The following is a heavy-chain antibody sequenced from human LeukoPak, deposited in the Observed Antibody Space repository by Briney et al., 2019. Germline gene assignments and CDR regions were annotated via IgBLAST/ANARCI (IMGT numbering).Heavy chain of an antibody. D-gene: IGHD3-22*01. J-gene: IGHJ4*02. V-gene: IGHV4-59*12. CDR3: ARGITMIVVVSHYYFDY. CDR1: GGSISSYY. CDR2: IYYSGST. Sequence: PSETLSLTCTVSGGSISSYYWSWIRQPPGKGLEWIGYIYYSGSTNYNPSLKSRVTISVDTSKNQFSLKLSSVTAADTAVYYCARGITMIVVVSHYYFDYWGQGTLVTVSS.